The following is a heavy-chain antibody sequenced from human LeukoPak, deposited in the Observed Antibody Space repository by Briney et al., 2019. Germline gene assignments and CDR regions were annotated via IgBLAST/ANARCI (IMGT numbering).Heavy chain of an antibody. V-gene: IGHV1-69*13. J-gene: IGHJ3*02. CDR1: GGTFSSYA. D-gene: IGHD4-17*01. Sequence: SVKVSCKASGGTFSSYAISWVRQAPGQGLEWMEGIIPIFGTANYAQKFQGRVTITADESTSTAYMELSSLRSEDTAVYYCAREGAPRGPTTVTYGDAFDIWGQGKMVTVSS. CDR3: AREGAPRGPTTVTYGDAFDI. CDR2: IIPIFGTA.